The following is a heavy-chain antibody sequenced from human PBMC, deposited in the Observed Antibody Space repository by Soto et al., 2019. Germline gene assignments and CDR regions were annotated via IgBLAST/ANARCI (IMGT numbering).Heavy chain of an antibody. CDR2: INHDGSKT. D-gene: IGHD6-13*01. CDR3: VRDAWGFSGTWYDY. Sequence: GGSLRLSCAASQYSFSSYWMHWVRQGPGKGPAWDSRINHDGSKTAYADSVKGRFTISRDNTNNTLYLQMNSTRVADTAVEYCVRDAWGFSGTWYDYWRRGTLFTVCS. CDR1: QYSFSSYW. V-gene: IGHV3-74*03. J-gene: IGHJ4*02.